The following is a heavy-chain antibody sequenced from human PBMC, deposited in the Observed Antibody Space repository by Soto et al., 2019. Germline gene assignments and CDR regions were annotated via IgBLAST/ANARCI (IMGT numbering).Heavy chain of an antibody. D-gene: IGHD4-17*01. J-gene: IGHJ6*03. CDR2: INPNSGGT. V-gene: IGHV1-2*02. CDR1: GYTFTGYY. CDR3: ARGSSTRQDYYYYMDV. Sequence: QVQLVQSGAEVKKPGASVKVSCKASGYTFTGYYMHWVRQAPGQGLEWMGWINPNSGGTNYAQKFQGGVTMTSDTSISTAYMELSRLRSDDTAVYYCARGSSTRQDYYYYMDVWGKGTTVTVSS.